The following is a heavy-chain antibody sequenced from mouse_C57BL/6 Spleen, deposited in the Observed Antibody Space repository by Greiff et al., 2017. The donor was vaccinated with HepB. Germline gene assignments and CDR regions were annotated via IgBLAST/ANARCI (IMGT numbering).Heavy chain of an antibody. CDR3: ARSATTVVAPGYFDV. J-gene: IGHJ1*03. V-gene: IGHV3-6*01. Sequence: ESGPGLVKPSQSLSLTCSVTGYSITSGYYWNWIRQFPGNKLEWMGYISYDGSNNYNPSLKNRISITRDTSKNQFFLKLNSVTTEDTATYYCARSATTVVAPGYFDVWGTGTTVTVSS. CDR2: ISYDGSN. CDR1: GYSITSGYY. D-gene: IGHD1-1*01.